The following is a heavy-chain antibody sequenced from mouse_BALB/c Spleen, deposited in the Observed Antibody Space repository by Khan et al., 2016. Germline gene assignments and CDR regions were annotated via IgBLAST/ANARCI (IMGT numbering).Heavy chain of an antibody. Sequence: EVELVESGGGLVKPGGSLKLSCAATGFTFSDYYMYWVRQTPEKRLEWVATISDGGSYTYYPDSVKGRFTISRDNAKNNLYLQMSSLKSEDTAMYYCVRDRYDYFDYWGQGTTLTVSS. CDR2: ISDGGSYT. J-gene: IGHJ2*01. CDR3: VRDRYDYFDY. CDR1: GFTFSDYY. V-gene: IGHV5-4*02. D-gene: IGHD2-14*01.